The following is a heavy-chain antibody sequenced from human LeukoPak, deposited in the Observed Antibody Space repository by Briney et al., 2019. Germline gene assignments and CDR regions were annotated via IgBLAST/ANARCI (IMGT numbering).Heavy chain of an antibody. Sequence: GGSLRLSCAASGFTFSSYSMNWVRQAPGKGLEWVSYISSSSSTIYHADSVKGRFTISRDNAKNSLYLQMNSLRAEDTAVYYCARDRSYYDSGSMDVWGQGTTVTVSS. CDR3: ARDRSYYDSGSMDV. V-gene: IGHV3-48*01. J-gene: IGHJ6*02. CDR1: GFTFSSYS. CDR2: ISSSSSTI. D-gene: IGHD3-22*01.